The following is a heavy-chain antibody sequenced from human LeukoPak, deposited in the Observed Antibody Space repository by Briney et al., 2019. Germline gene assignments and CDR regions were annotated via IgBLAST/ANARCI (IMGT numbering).Heavy chain of an antibody. J-gene: IGHJ4*02. V-gene: IGHV4-38-2*02. CDR2: IYHSGTT. Sequence: SETLSLTCTVSGYSFSSGYFWGWIRQPPGKGLEWIGSIYHSGTTYYNPSLTSRVTISVDTSKNQFSLELSSVTAADTAVYYCARETYSSSWYWADYWGQGTLVTVSS. CDR1: GYSFSSGYF. CDR3: ARETYSSSWYWADY. D-gene: IGHD6-13*01.